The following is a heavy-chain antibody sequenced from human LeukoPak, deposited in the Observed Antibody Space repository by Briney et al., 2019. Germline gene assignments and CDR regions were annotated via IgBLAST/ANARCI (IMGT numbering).Heavy chain of an antibody. V-gene: IGHV4-34*01. J-gene: IGHJ4*02. D-gene: IGHD4-17*01. CDR1: GGSLSGYY. Sequence: SETLSLTCTVDGGSLSGYYWSWIRQAPGKGLEWIGEINPTGSTNYNPSLKSRVTISADTSKSQFSLELSSVTAADTAVFYCARALSTVTTYFDSWGQGTLVTVSS. CDR2: INPTGST. CDR3: ARALSTVTTYFDS.